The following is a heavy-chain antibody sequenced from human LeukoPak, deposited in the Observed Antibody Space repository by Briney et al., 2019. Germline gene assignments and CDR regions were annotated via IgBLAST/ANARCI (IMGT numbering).Heavy chain of an antibody. CDR2: ISGSGGST. Sequence: GGSLRLSCAASGFTFSSYAMSWVRQAPGRGLEWVSAISGSGGSTYYADSVKGQFTISRDNSKNTLYLQMNSLRAEDTAVYYCAKDGYGDYGYYFDYWGQGTLVTVSS. V-gene: IGHV3-23*01. CDR3: AKDGYGDYGYYFDY. CDR1: GFTFSSYA. D-gene: IGHD4-17*01. J-gene: IGHJ4*02.